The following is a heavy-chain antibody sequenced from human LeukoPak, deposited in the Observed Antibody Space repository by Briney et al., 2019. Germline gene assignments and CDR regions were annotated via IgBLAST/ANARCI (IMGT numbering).Heavy chain of an antibody. V-gene: IGHV1-69*05. CDR3: ARGWDSSGYYPYYFDY. Sequence: SVKVSCKASGGTFSSYAISWVQQAPGQGLEWMGGIIPIFGTANYAQKFQGRVTITTDESTSTAYMELSSLRSEDTAVYYCARGWDSSGYYPYYFDYWGQGTLVTVSS. D-gene: IGHD3-22*01. J-gene: IGHJ4*02. CDR1: GGTFSSYA. CDR2: IIPIFGTA.